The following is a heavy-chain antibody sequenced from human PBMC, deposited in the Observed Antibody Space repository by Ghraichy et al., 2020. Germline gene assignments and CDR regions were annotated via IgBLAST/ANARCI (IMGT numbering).Heavy chain of an antibody. D-gene: IGHD3-22*01. V-gene: IGHV4-30-4*08. J-gene: IGHJ4*02. CDR2: MYKSGST. CDR3: ARARNSSGYYPVGY. Sequence: SETLSLTCTVSGDSISSGDYFWGWIRQFPGKGLEWIGYMYKSGSTYYSPSLKSRLTMSIDASQNQFSLKLNSVTAADTAVYYCARARNSSGYYPVGYWGQGTLVTVSS. CDR1: GDSISSGDYF.